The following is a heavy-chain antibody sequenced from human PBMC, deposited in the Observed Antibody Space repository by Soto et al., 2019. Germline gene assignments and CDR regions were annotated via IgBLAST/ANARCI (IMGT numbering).Heavy chain of an antibody. D-gene: IGHD6-13*01. J-gene: IGHJ5*02. CDR2: INPNSGGT. V-gene: IGHV1-2*02. CDR1: GYLLIYYY. CDR3: TRDYAQGPYSSSWYEGWFDP. Sequence: XAVKVACKASGYLLIYYYIHWVRQTPGQGLEWMGWINPNSGGTNYAQKVQGRVTLTRDTSISTAYMELSRLTSDDTAVYYCTRDYAQGPYSSSWYEGWFDPWGQGTLVIVSS.